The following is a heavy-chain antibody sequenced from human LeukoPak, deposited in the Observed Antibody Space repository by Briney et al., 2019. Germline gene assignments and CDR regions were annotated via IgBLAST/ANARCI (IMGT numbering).Heavy chain of an antibody. CDR1: GLTVSSNY. CDR3: ARGGGYNDY. CDR2: IYAGGTT. Sequence: PGGSLRLSCAASGLTVSSNYMSWVRQAPGKGLEWVSVIYAGGTTYYADSVKGRFTISRDNAKNSLYLQMNSLRAEDTAVYYCARGGGYNDYWGQGTLVTVSS. J-gene: IGHJ4*02. D-gene: IGHD5-24*01. V-gene: IGHV3-53*01.